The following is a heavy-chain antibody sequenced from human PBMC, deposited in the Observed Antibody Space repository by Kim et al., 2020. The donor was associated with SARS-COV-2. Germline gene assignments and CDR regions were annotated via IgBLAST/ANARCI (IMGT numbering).Heavy chain of an antibody. J-gene: IGHJ6*02. CDR2: ISYDGSNK. CDR1: GFTFSSYG. Sequence: GGSLRLSCAASGFTFSSYGMHWVRQAPGKGLEWVAVISYDGSNKYYADSVKGRFTISRDNSKNTLYLQMNSLRAEDTAVYYCAKSLGYQLLSPYYGMDVWGQGTTVTVSS. CDR3: AKSLGYQLLSPYYGMDV. V-gene: IGHV3-30*18. D-gene: IGHD2-2*01.